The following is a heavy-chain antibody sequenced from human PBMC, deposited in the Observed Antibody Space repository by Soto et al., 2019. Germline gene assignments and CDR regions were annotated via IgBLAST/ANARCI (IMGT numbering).Heavy chain of an antibody. V-gene: IGHV1-69*08. CDR1: GGTFSSYT. D-gene: IGHD3-10*01. CDR3: ARDVPSYDYGDNGAAFDI. J-gene: IGHJ3*02. CDR2: IIPALGTP. Sequence: QVQLVQSGAEVRKPGSSVKVSCKASGGTFSSYTISWVRQAPGQGLEWVGGIIPALGTPNYAQKFQGRVTITADXXTXTXXMDLSSLRSEDTAVYYCARDVPSYDYGDNGAAFDIWGQGTMVTISS.